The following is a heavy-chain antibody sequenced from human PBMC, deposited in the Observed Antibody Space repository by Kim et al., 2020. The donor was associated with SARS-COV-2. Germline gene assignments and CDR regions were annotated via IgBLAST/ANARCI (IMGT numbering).Heavy chain of an antibody. Sequence: GDSTDYADSVKGRFTISRDNSKNTFYLHMDSLRADDTAVYYCASGAGTAFWGQGTLVTVSS. CDR2: GDST. V-gene: IGHV3-23*01. D-gene: IGHD1-26*01. CDR3: ASGAGTAF. J-gene: IGHJ4*02.